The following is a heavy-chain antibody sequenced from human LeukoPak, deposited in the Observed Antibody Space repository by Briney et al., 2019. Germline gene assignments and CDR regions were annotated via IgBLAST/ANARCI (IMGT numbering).Heavy chain of an antibody. D-gene: IGHD3-3*01. V-gene: IGHV3-30*04. CDR2: ISYDGSNK. J-gene: IGHJ4*02. CDR1: GFTFSSYA. CDR3: ARGSYDFWSGYSYYFDY. Sequence: GGSLRLSCAASGFTFSSYAMHWVRQAPGKGLEWVAVISYDGSNKYYADSVKGRFTISRDNSKNTLYLQMNSLRAEDTAVYYCARGSYDFWSGYSYYFDYWGQGTLVTVSS.